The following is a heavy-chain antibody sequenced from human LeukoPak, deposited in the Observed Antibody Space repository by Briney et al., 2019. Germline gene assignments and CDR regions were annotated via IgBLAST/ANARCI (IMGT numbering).Heavy chain of an antibody. J-gene: IGHJ4*02. CDR3: ARLVRYHKYYYGSGSYPDY. D-gene: IGHD3-10*01. CDR2: IKQDGSEE. Sequence: GGSLRLSCAASGFTFSSYWMSWVRQAPGKGLEWVANIKQDGSEEYYVDSVKGRFTISRDNAKNSLYLQMNSLRAEDTAVYYCARLVRYHKYYYGSGSYPDYWGQGTLVTVSS. CDR1: GFTFSSYW. V-gene: IGHV3-7*01.